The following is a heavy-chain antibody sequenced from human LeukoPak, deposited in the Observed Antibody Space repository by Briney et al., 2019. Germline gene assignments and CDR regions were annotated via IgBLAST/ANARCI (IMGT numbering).Heavy chain of an antibody. Sequence: SETLSLTCTVSGGSISSYYWSWIRQPPGKGLEWTGYIYYSGSTNYNPSLKSRVTISVDTSKNQFSLKLSSVTAADTAVYYCARDREYCSGGSCYSGGAWFDPWGQGTLVTVSS. CDR2: IYYSGST. V-gene: IGHV4-59*01. CDR1: GGSISSYY. J-gene: IGHJ5*02. CDR3: ARDREYCSGGSCYSGGAWFDP. D-gene: IGHD2-15*01.